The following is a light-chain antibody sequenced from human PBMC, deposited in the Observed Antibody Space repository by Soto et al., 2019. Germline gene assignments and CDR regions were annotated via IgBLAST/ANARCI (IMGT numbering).Light chain of an antibody. CDR2: DAS. Sequence: DIQMTQSPSSLSASVGDRVTITCRSSQDIYNYLNWYRQKPGKAPKLLIYDASNSETGLPSRFSGSGSGTHFTLSITNLQPDDIGTYYCQQYDELPYTSG. CDR1: QDIYNY. CDR3: QQYDELPYT. J-gene: IGKJ2*01. V-gene: IGKV1-33*01.